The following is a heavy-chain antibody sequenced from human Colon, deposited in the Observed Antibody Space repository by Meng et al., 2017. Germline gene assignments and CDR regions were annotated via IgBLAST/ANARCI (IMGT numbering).Heavy chain of an antibody. CDR3: ARGLKGSLEF. CDR2: IYYGGSA. V-gene: IGHV4-31*03. Sequence: QVHLQESGPGLVTPSQTLSLPCSVSGDSITRGGYHWSWVRQRPGRGLEWVGHIYYGGSAFYNPALRSRLTMSTDRSANQFSLRVTSVTAADTATYFCARGLKGSLEFWGQGALVTVSS. D-gene: IGHD3-10*01. CDR1: GDSITRGGYH. J-gene: IGHJ4*02.